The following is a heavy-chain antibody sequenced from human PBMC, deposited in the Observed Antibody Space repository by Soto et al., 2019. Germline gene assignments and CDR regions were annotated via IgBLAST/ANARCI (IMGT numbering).Heavy chain of an antibody. J-gene: IGHJ4*02. V-gene: IGHV1-18*01. CDR2: ISAYNGNT. CDR3: AKGPHFATAAPLDY. D-gene: IGHD2-2*01. Sequence: GASVKVSCKASGYTFTSYGISWVRQAPGQGLEWMGWISAYNGNTNYAQKLQGRVTMTTDTSTSTAYMELKSLRAEDTAVYYCAKGPHFATAAPLDYWGQGTLVTVSS. CDR1: GYTFTSYG.